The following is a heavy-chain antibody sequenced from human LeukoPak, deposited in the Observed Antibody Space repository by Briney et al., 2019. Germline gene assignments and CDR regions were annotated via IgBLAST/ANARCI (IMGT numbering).Heavy chain of an antibody. J-gene: IGHJ5*02. CDR3: AREPPESQQLVESWFDP. CDR1: GGSISSYY. V-gene: IGHV4-59*12. D-gene: IGHD6-13*01. Sequence: SETLSLTCTVSGGSISSYYWSWIRQPPGKGLEWIGYIYYSGSTNYNPSLKSRVTISVDTSKNQFSLKLSSVTAADTAVYYCAREPPESQQLVESWFDPWGQGTLVTVSS. CDR2: IYYSGST.